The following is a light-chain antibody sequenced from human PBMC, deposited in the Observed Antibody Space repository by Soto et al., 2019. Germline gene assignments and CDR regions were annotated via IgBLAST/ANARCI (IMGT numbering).Light chain of an antibody. Sequence: EIVLTQSPATLSLSPGERATLSCGASQSISSYLAWYQQKPGQAPRLLIYGASNRATGIPARFSGSGSGTDFTLTISSLEPEDFALYYCQQRSNWPPAFGQGTRVDIK. V-gene: IGKV3-11*01. J-gene: IGKJ1*01. CDR1: QSISSY. CDR3: QQRSNWPPA. CDR2: GAS.